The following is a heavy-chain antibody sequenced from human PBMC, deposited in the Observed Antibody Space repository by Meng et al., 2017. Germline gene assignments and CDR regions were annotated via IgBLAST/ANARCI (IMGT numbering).Heavy chain of an antibody. J-gene: IGHJ4*02. CDR2: ISSSSSYI. CDR3: AISLVATRDIDY. V-gene: IGHV3-21*01. D-gene: IGHD5-12*01. CDR1: GFTFSSYS. Sequence: EVQRGGWGGGLVKLGGSLSLSCAAFGFTFSSYSMNWVRQAPGKGLEWVSSISSSSSYIYYADSVKGRFTISRDNAKNSLYLQMNSLRAEDTAVYYCAISLVATRDIDYWGQGTLVTVSS.